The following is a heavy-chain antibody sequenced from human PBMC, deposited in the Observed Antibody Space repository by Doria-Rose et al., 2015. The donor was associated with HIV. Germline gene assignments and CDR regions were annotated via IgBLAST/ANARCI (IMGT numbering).Heavy chain of an antibody. CDR3: ARSVVGSSYFTH. V-gene: IGHV4-61*01. Sequence: QVQLVESGPGLARPSETLSLTCTVSGASVSSDNYFWSWIRQPPGKGLEWIGYIYYTGTTNYNPSLEGRVFMSLDTSRNQFSLNLNSGTAADTAVYYCARSVVGSSYFTHWGQGTPVTVSS. CDR2: IYYTGTT. CDR1: GASVSSDNYF. D-gene: IGHD1-26*01. J-gene: IGHJ4*02.